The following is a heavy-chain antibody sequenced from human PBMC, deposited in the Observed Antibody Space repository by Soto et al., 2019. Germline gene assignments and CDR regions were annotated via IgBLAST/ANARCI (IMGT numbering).Heavy chain of an antibody. V-gene: IGHV3-23*01. Sequence: PGGPLRLPCAASGFTFSSYATSCVRQAPGKGLQGVSATSGSAGSTYYADSVKGRFAISRDNSKNTLYLQMNSLRADDTAVYYCAKDEITMVGGVYYYYGMDVWGQGTRVTVSS. D-gene: IGHD3-10*01. CDR3: AKDEITMVGGVYYYYGMDV. J-gene: IGHJ6*02. CDR1: GFTFSSYA. CDR2: TSGSAGST.